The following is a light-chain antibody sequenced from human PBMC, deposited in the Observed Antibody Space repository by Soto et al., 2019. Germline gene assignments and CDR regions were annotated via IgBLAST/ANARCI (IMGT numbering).Light chain of an antibody. Sequence: QSVLTQPPSVSAAPGQKVTISCSGSSYSIGNNYVSWYQQLPGTAPKLLIYDNNKRPSGIPDRFSGSKSGTSATLGITGLQTGDEADYYCGTWDSSLSAYVFGTGTKVTVL. CDR1: SYSIGNNY. CDR2: DNN. J-gene: IGLJ1*01. V-gene: IGLV1-51*01. CDR3: GTWDSSLSAYV.